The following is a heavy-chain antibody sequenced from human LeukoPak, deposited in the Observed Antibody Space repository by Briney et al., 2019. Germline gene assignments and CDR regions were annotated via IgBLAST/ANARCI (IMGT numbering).Heavy chain of an antibody. D-gene: IGHD1-26*01. CDR3: ARVGYSGSRAVDY. J-gene: IGHJ4*02. CDR2: IYYSGST. Sequence: SETLSLTCTVSGGSISSYYWSWIRQPPGKGLEWIGYIYYSGSTNYNPSLKSRVTISVDTSKNQFSLKLSSVTAADTAVYYCARVGYSGSRAVDYWGQGTLVTVSS. V-gene: IGHV4-59*08. CDR1: GGSISSYY.